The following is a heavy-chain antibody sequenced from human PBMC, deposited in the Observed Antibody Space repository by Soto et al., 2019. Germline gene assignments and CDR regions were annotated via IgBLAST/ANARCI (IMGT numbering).Heavy chain of an antibody. D-gene: IGHD3-22*01. Sequence: QVQLQESGPGLVKPSETLSLTCTVSGGSISSYYWSWIRQPPGKGLEWIGYIYYSGSTNYNPSLKSRVTISVHTSKNQFSLKLSSVTAADTAVYYCARVGGYDSSGYYYGWAFDIWGQGTMVTVSS. CDR2: IYYSGST. J-gene: IGHJ3*02. V-gene: IGHV4-59*01. CDR3: ARVGGYDSSGYYYGWAFDI. CDR1: GGSISSYY.